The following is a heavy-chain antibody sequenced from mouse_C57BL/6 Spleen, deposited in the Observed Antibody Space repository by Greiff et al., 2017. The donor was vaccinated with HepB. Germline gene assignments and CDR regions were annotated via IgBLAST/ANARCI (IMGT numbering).Heavy chain of an antibody. V-gene: IGHV5-16*01. CDR3: ARDHYAMDY. CDR2: INYDGSST. J-gene: IGHJ4*01. CDR1: GFTFSDYY. Sequence: EVNVVESEGGLVQPGSSMKLSCTASGFTFSDYYMAWVRQVPEKGLEWVANINYDGSSTYYLDSLKSRFIISRDNAKNILYLQMSSLKSEDTATYYCARDHYAMDYWGQGTSVTVSS.